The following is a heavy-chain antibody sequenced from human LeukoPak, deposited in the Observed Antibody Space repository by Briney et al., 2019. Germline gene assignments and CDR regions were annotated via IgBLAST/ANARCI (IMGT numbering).Heavy chain of an antibody. CDR3: ARVEIGWFDP. CDR1: GGSISSYY. CDR2: IYYSGST. J-gene: IGHJ5*02. V-gene: IGHV4-59*01. Sequence: SETLSLTCTVSGGSISSYYWSWIRQPPGKGLEWIGYIYYSGSTNYNPSLKSRVTISADTSKNQFSLKLNSVTAADTAVYYCARVEIGWFDPWGQGTLVTVSS.